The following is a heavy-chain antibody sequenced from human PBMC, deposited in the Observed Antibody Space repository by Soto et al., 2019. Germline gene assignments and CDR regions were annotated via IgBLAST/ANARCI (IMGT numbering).Heavy chain of an antibody. CDR3: AREGIVATSYYYYGMDV. Sequence: SVKVSCKASGGTFSSYAISWVRQAPGQGLEWMGGIIPIFGTANYAEKFQGRVTIIADESTSTAYMELSSLRSEDTAVYYCAREGIVATSYYYYGMDVWGQGTTVTVSS. CDR2: IIPIFGTA. V-gene: IGHV1-69*13. CDR1: GGTFSSYA. J-gene: IGHJ6*02. D-gene: IGHD5-12*01.